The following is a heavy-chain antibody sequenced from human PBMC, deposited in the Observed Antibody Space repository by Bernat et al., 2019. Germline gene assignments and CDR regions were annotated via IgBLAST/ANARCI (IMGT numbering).Heavy chain of an antibody. CDR3: VRPVYGSSDAFDI. CDR1: GYSFTSYW. Sequence: EVQLVQSGAEVKKPGESLKLSCQVSGYSFTSYWIGWVRQMPGKGLEWMGNIYPSDSDTTYSPSFQGQVTISVDNSINTAYLQWSSLKASDSAMYYCVRPVYGSSDAFDIWGRGTMVTVSS. CDR2: IYPSDSDT. D-gene: IGHD6-6*01. V-gene: IGHV5-51*01. J-gene: IGHJ3*02.